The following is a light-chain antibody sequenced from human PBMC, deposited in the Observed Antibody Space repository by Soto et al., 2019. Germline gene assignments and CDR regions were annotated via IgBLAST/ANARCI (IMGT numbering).Light chain of an antibody. Sequence: EILLTQSPDTLSLSPGERATLSCRAAQSVGTRLAWYQHKTGQAPRLLISGASSRATGIPDRFTGSGSETSFTLTISSLEPEDFAVYYCQQRSNWLTFGGGTKVEIK. CDR2: GAS. J-gene: IGKJ4*01. CDR1: QSVGTR. CDR3: QQRSNWLT. V-gene: IGKV3-11*01.